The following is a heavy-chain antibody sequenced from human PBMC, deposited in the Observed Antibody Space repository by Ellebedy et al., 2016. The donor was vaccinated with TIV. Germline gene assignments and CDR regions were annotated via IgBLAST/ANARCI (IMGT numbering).Heavy chain of an antibody. CDR2: INPNSGGT. D-gene: IGHD5-18*01. Sequence: ASVKVSCKASGYTFTGYYMHWVRQAPGQGLAWMGWINPNSGGTNYAQKFQGRVTMTRDTSISTAYMELSSLRSEDTAVYYCARESPDVDTAMVTRGKLGYWGQGTLVTVSS. CDR1: GYTFTGYY. V-gene: IGHV1-2*02. J-gene: IGHJ4*02. CDR3: ARESPDVDTAMVTRGKLGY.